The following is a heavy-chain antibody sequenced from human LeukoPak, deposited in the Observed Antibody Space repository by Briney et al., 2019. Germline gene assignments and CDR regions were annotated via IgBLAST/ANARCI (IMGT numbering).Heavy chain of an antibody. CDR3: TTYGSGSYRWGGY. CDR2: IKSKTDGGTT. Sequence: GGSLRLSCRASGFTFGDYAVSWVRQAPGKGLKWVGRIKSKTDGGTTDYAAPVKGRFTISRDDSKNTLYLQMNSLKTEDTAVYYCTTYGSGSYRWGGYWGQGTLVTVSS. CDR1: GFTFGDYA. J-gene: IGHJ4*02. V-gene: IGHV3-15*01. D-gene: IGHD3-10*01.